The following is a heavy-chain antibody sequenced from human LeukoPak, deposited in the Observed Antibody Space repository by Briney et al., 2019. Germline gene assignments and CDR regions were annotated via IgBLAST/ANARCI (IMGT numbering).Heavy chain of an antibody. V-gene: IGHV4-39*01. CDR3: ARHDYDLLTGYTINWFDP. CDR1: GVSISSGTHY. D-gene: IGHD3-9*01. J-gene: IGHJ5*02. Sequence: SETLSLTCTVSGVSISSGTHYWGWVRQPPGKGLERVGSIFYRGTTFYIPSLKSRVTESIDTSNNQFSLNLNSVTAADTALYYCARHDYDLLTGYTINWFDPWGQGILVTVSS. CDR2: IFYRGTT.